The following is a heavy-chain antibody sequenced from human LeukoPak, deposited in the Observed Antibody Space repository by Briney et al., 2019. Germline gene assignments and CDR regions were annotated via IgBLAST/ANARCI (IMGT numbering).Heavy chain of an antibody. Sequence: GGSLRLSCAASGFSVSASYMSWVRQAPGKGLESVSVISNEGATYYADSVKGRFTISRDNSKNTLYLQMNSLRAEDTAVYYCARDSWPWYSSSSDAFDIWGQGTMVTVSS. V-gene: IGHV3-53*05. CDR1: GFSVSASY. D-gene: IGHD6-6*01. CDR2: ISNEGAT. J-gene: IGHJ3*02. CDR3: ARDSWPWYSSSSDAFDI.